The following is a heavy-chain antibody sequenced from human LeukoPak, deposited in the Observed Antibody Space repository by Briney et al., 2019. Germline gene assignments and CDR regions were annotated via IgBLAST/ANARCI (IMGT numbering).Heavy chain of an antibody. D-gene: IGHD6-19*01. Sequence: SETLSLTCAVYGGSFSGYYWSWIRQPPGKGLEWIGEINHSGSTNYNPSLKSRVTISVDTSKNQFSLKLSSVTAADTAVYHCARTSYSSGWSAFDYWGQGTLVTVSS. CDR1: GGSFSGYY. CDR3: ARTSYSSGWSAFDY. J-gene: IGHJ4*02. CDR2: INHSGST. V-gene: IGHV4-34*01.